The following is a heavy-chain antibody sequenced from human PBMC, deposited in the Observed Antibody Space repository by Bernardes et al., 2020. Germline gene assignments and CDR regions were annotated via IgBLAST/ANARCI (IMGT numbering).Heavy chain of an antibody. V-gene: IGHV5-10-1*01. Sequence: GESLKISCKGSGYSFTNYWISWVRQMPGQGLEWMGKIYPSDSYINDSPSFQGHVSMSVDTSISTAYLQWSSLKASDTAMYYCARLGGSGSYDGFDLWGQGTLVTGS. J-gene: IGHJ3*01. CDR1: GYSFTNYW. CDR3: ARLGGSGSYDGFDL. CDR2: IYPSDSYI. D-gene: IGHD3-10*01.